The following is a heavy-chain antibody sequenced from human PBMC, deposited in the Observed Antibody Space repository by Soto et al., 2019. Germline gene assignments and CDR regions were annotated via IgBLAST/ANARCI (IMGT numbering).Heavy chain of an antibody. J-gene: IGHJ5*02. CDR1: GGSISSYY. V-gene: IGHV4-59*12. CDR2: IYYSGST. Sequence: SETLSLTCTVSGGSISSYYWSWIRQPPGKGLEWIGYIYYSGSTNYNPSLKSRVTISVDKSKNQFSLKLSSVTAADTAVYYCARETYGDYVGYFDPWGQGTLVTVSS. CDR3: ARETYGDYVGYFDP. D-gene: IGHD4-17*01.